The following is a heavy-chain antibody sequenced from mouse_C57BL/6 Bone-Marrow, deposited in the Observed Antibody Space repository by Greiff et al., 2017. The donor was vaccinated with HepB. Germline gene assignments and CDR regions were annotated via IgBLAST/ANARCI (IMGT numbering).Heavy chain of an antibody. Sequence: DVQLVESGPGLAKPSQTLSLTCSVTGYSITSDYWNWIRKFPGNKLEYMGYISYSGSTYYNPSLKSRISITRDTSKNQYYLQLNSVTTEDTATYYCARYKGSSYWYFDVWGTGTTVTVSS. CDR1: GYSITSDY. CDR3: ARYKGSSYWYFDV. V-gene: IGHV3-8*01. D-gene: IGHD1-1*01. J-gene: IGHJ1*03. CDR2: ISYSGST.